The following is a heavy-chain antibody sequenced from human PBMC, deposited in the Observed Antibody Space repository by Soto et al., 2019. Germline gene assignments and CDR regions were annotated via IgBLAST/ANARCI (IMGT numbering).Heavy chain of an antibody. CDR2: INHSGST. J-gene: IGHJ6*03. V-gene: IGHV4-34*01. CDR3: ARAPRSPDFWSGYPSPGSGPELDYYYYYMDV. CDR1: GGSFSGYY. Sequence: PSETLSLTCAVYGGSFSGYYWSWIRQPPGKGLEWIGEINHSGSTNYNPSLKSRVTISVDTSKNRFSLKLSSVTAADTAVYYCARAPRSPDFWSGYPSPGSGPELDYYYYYMDVWGKGTTVTVSS. D-gene: IGHD3-3*01.